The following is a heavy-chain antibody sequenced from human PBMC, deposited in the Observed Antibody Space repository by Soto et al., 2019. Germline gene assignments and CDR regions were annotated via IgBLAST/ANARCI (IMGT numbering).Heavy chain of an antibody. CDR1: GYTFTGYY. D-gene: IGHD3-16*01. Sequence: ASVKVSCKASGYTFTGYYMHWVRQAPGQGLEWMGWINPNSGGTNYAQKFQGWVTMTRDTSISTAYMELGRLRSDDTAGYYCARAEGGGGSPYYYYYMDVWGKGTTVTVSS. CDR2: INPNSGGT. V-gene: IGHV1-2*04. CDR3: ARAEGGGGSPYYYYYMDV. J-gene: IGHJ6*03.